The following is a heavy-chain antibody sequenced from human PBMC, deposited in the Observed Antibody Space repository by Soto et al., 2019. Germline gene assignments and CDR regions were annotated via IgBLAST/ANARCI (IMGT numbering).Heavy chain of an antibody. D-gene: IGHD6-13*01. Sequence: SVKVSCKVSGGTFSSYFINWVRQAPGQGLEWVGGIIPVFGTGSYAEKFQGRVTITADESTSTAYMELSRLRSDDTAVYYCARETPSAAAAYYYYGLDVWGQGTTVTVSS. CDR1: GGTFSSYF. CDR3: ARETPSAAAAYYYYGLDV. J-gene: IGHJ6*02. V-gene: IGHV1-69*13. CDR2: IIPVFGTG.